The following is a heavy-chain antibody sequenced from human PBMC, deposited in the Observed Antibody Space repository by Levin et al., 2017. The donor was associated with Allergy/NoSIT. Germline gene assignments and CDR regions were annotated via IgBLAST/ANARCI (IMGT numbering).Heavy chain of an antibody. D-gene: IGHD6-13*01. J-gene: IGHJ5*02. V-gene: IGHV4-31*03. CDR1: GGSISSGGYY. CDR3: ARDGGSVSSSWYWFDP. Sequence: PSETLSLTCTVSGGSISSGGYYWSWIRQHPGKGLEWIGYIYYSGSTYYNPSLKSRVTISVDTSKNQFSLKLSSVTAADTAVYYCARDGGSVSSSWYWFDPWGQGTLVTVSS. CDR2: IYYSGST.